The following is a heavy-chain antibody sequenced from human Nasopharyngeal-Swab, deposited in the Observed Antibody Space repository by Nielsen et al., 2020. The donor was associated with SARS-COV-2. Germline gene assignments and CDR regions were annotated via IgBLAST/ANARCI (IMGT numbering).Heavy chain of an antibody. J-gene: IGHJ4*02. CDR3: AKEEYCSGRSCSYLDY. Sequence: GESLKISCVASGFTLSDHSIDWVRQTPVKGLEWLARIRDKRNSDTTEYAASVIGRFTISRDDSKNSAYLQMNSLRAEDTAVYYCAKEEYCSGRSCSYLDYWGQGTLVTVSS. CDR2: IRDKRNSDTT. D-gene: IGHD2-15*01. V-gene: IGHV3-72*01. CDR1: GFTLSDHS.